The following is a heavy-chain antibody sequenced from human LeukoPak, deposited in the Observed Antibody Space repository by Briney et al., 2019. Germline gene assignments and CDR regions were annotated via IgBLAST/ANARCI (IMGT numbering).Heavy chain of an antibody. V-gene: IGHV3-48*04. CDR1: GFTFSSYS. Sequence: GVLRLSCAASGFTFSSYSMNWVRQAPGKGLEWVSYISSSSSTIYYADSVKGRFTISRDNAKNSLYLQMNSLRAEDTAVYYCARGDSGGRPWGQGTLVTVSS. J-gene: IGHJ5*02. D-gene: IGHD6-19*01. CDR2: ISSSSSTI. CDR3: ARGDSGGRP.